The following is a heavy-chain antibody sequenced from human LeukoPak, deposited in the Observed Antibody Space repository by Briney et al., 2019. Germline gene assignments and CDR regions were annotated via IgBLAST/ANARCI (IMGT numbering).Heavy chain of an antibody. CDR1: GGSISSGSYY. D-gene: IGHD2-2*01. J-gene: IGHJ6*04. Sequence: SETLSLTCTVSGGSISSGSYYWSWIRQPAGKGLEWIGRIYTSGSTNYNPSLKSRVTISVDTSKNQFSLKLGSVTAADTAVYYCARSRWSTSPRGSVWGKGTTVTVSS. CDR2: IYTSGST. V-gene: IGHV4-61*02. CDR3: ARSRWSTSPRGSV.